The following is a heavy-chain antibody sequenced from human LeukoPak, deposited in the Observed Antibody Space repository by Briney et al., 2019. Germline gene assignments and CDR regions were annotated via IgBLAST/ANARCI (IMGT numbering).Heavy chain of an antibody. J-gene: IGHJ3*02. Sequence: PGRSLRLSCAASGFTSSSYAMHWVRQAPGKGLEWVAVISYDGSNKYYADSVKGRFTISRDNSKNTLYLQMNSLRAEDTAVYYCARYCSGGSCHHTDAFDIWGQGTMVTVSS. CDR1: GFTSSSYA. V-gene: IGHV3-30*04. D-gene: IGHD2-15*01. CDR2: ISYDGSNK. CDR3: ARYCSGGSCHHTDAFDI.